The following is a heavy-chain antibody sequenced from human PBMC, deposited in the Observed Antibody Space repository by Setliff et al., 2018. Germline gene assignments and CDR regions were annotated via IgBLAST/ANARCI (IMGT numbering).Heavy chain of an antibody. J-gene: IGHJ3*02. CDR2: IYYSGST. CDR1: GGSISSGGYY. Sequence: KPSETLSLTCTVSGGSISSGGYYWSWIRQHPGMGLEWIGYIYYSGSTYHNPSLKTLVTISVDTSKNQFSLKLSSVTAADTAVYYCARYSGSYDAFDIWGQGTMVTVSS. D-gene: IGHD1-26*01. V-gene: IGHV4-31*01. CDR3: ARYSGSYDAFDI.